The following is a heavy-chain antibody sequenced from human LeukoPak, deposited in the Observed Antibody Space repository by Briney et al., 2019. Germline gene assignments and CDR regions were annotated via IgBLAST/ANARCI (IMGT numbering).Heavy chain of an antibody. CDR2: ISSSSSYI. J-gene: IGHJ4*02. D-gene: IGHD4-23*01. CDR3: AKDQVGGTSSTCFDY. V-gene: IGHV3-21*01. Sequence: PGGSLRLSCAASGFTFSSYSMNWVRQAPGKGLEWVSSISSSSSYIYYADSVKGRFTISRDNSQNTLYLQMNSLRADDTALYYCAKDQVGGTSSTCFDYWGQGTLVTVSS. CDR1: GFTFSSYS.